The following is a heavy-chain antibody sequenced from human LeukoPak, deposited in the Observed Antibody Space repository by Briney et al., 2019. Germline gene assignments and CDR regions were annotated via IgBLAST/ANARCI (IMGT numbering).Heavy chain of an antibody. CDR1: GASTNSHY. V-gene: IGHV4-59*11. CDR2: INYGGST. Sequence: SETLSLTCTVSGASTNSHYWSWVRQTPVKGLEWIGQINYGGSTYYNPSLKSRVTLSIDTSKNQFSLRLSSVTATDTAVYYCARDIEQVGATLYFDYWGQGALVTVSS. J-gene: IGHJ4*02. CDR3: ARDIEQVGATLYFDY. D-gene: IGHD1-26*01.